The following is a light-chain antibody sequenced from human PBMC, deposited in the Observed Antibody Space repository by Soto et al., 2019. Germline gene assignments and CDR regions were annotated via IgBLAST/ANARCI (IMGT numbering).Light chain of an antibody. CDR2: DAS. CDR3: QQYNSYPYT. CDR1: QSISSW. J-gene: IGKJ2*01. V-gene: IGKV1-5*01. Sequence: DIQMTQSPSTLSASVGDRATITCRASQSISSWLAWYQQKPGKAPKLLIYDASSLESGGPSRFSGSGSGTEFTLTISSLQPDDFATYYCQQYNSYPYTFGQGTKVDIK.